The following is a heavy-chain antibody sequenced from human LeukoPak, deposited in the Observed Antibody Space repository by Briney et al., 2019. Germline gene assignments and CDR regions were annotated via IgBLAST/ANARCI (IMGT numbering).Heavy chain of an antibody. Sequence: GGSLRLSCAASGFTFSSSGMHWVRQAPGKGLEWVAFIRYDGSGKYCADSVKGRFTISRDNSKNTLYLQMSSLRAEDTAVYYCAKDPAYSSSRLYYFDYWGQGALVTVSS. V-gene: IGHV3-30*02. CDR2: IRYDGSGK. D-gene: IGHD6-13*01. CDR3: AKDPAYSSSRLYYFDY. CDR1: GFTFSSSG. J-gene: IGHJ4*02.